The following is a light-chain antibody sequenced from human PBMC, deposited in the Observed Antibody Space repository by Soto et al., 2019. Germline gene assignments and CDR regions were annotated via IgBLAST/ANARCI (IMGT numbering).Light chain of an antibody. V-gene: IGLV1-40*01. J-gene: IGLJ1*01. CDR1: SSNIWAGYD. Sequence: QSVLTQPPSVSGAPGQRVTISCTGSSSNIWAGYDVHWYQQLPGTAPKLLIYANINRPAGVPDRFSGSKSGTSASLAITGLQAEDEADYYCQSYDSSPSGYVFGTGTKV. CDR3: QSYDSSPSGYV. CDR2: ANI.